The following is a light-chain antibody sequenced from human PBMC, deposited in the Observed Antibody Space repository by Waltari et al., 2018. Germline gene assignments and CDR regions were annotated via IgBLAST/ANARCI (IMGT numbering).Light chain of an antibody. J-gene: IGKJ2*01. V-gene: IGKV1-39*01. CDR2: AAS. Sequence: DIQMTQSPSSLSASVEDRVTNTCRASQSISSYLNWYQQQPGKAHKLLIYAASSLQSGVPSRFSGSGSGTDFTLTISSLQPEDFATYYCQQSYSTPYTFGQGTKLEIK. CDR3: QQSYSTPYT. CDR1: QSISSY.